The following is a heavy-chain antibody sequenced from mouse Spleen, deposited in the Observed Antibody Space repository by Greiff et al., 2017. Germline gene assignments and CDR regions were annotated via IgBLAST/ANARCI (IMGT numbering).Heavy chain of an antibody. CDR1: GFTFSSYA. V-gene: IGHV5-4*01. D-gene: IGHD4-1*01. J-gene: IGHJ2*01. Sequence: EVHLVESGGGLVKPGGSLKLSCAASGFTFSSYAMSWVRQTPEKRLEWVATISDGGSYTYYPDNVKGRFTISRDNAKNNLYLQMSHLKSEDTAMYYCARAITGTVYYFDYWGQGTTLTVSS. CDR2: ISDGGSYT. CDR3: ARAITGTVYYFDY.